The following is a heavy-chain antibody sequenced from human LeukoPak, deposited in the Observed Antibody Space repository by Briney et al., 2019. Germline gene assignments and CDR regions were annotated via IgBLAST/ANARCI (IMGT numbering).Heavy chain of an antibody. CDR2: IYYSGST. J-gene: IGHJ4*02. D-gene: IGHD4-17*01. CDR3: ARGCPVSYGDYFDY. CDR1: GGSISSGGYY. Sequence: SETLSLTCTVSGGSISSGGYYWSWIRQHPGKGLEWIGYIYYSGSTYYNPFLKSRVTISVDTSKNQFSLKLSSVTAADTAVYYCARGCPVSYGDYFDYWGQGTLVTVPS. V-gene: IGHV4-31*03.